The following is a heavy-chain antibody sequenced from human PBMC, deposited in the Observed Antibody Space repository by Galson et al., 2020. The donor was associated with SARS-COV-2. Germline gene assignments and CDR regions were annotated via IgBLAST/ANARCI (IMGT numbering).Heavy chain of an antibody. CDR1: GDSITSSGYY. Sequence: ASETLSLTCTVSGDSITSSGYYWGWIRQPPGKGLEWIGSIFYSGTTYYSPSLKSRVTISVDTSKNQFSLKLSSVTAADTAVYYCARLGDYSDYVAFLQHWGQGTLVTVSS. D-gene: IGHD4-17*01. J-gene: IGHJ1*01. CDR2: IFYSGTT. CDR3: ARLGDYSDYVAFLQH. V-gene: IGHV4-39*01.